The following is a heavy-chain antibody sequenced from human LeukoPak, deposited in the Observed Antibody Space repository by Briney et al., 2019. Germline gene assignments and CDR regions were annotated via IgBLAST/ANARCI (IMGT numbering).Heavy chain of an antibody. Sequence: SETLSLTCTVSGYSISSGYYWSWIRQPAGKGLEWIGRIYTSGSTNYNPSLKSRVTISVDTSKNQFSLKLSSVTAADTAVYYCAEVSGYSDAFDIWGQGTMVTVSS. CDR2: IYTSGST. CDR1: GYSISSGYY. CDR3: AEVSGYSDAFDI. D-gene: IGHD3-22*01. V-gene: IGHV4-61*02. J-gene: IGHJ3*02.